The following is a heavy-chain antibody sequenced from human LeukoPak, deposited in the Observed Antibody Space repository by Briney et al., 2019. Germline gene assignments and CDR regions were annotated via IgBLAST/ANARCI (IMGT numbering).Heavy chain of an antibody. Sequence: SQTLSLTCTVSGGSISSYYWSWIRQPPGKGLEWIGYIYYSGSTNYNPSLKSRVTISVDTSKNQFSLKLTSVTAADTAVYYCARTMEGYCSGGSCYQYSYYMDVWGKGTTVTVSS. J-gene: IGHJ6*03. V-gene: IGHV4-59*01. CDR2: IYYSGST. CDR3: ARTMEGYCSGGSCYQYSYYMDV. D-gene: IGHD2-15*01. CDR1: GGSISSYY.